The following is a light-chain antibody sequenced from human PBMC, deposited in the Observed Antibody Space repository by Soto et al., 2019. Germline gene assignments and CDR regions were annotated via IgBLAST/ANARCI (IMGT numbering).Light chain of an antibody. CDR3: QQRSNWPXT. CDR1: QGVSSY. V-gene: IGKV3-11*01. J-gene: IGKJ1*01. Sequence: EIVMTQSPATLSVSPGEGATLSCRASQGVSSYLAWYQQKPGQAPRLLIYDASNRATGIPARFSGSGSGTDFTLTISSLEPEDFAVXYXQQRSNWPXTFGQGTKVDIK. CDR2: DAS.